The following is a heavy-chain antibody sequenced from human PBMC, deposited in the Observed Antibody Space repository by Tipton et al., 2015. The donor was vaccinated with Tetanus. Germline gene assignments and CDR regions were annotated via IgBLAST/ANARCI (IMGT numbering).Heavy chain of an antibody. D-gene: IGHD6-25*01. V-gene: IGHV4-59*08. CDR1: GGSFSGYY. CDR2: IYYSGST. J-gene: IGHJ4*02. Sequence: TLSLTCAVYGGSFSGYYWSWIRQPPGKGLEWIGYIYYSGSTNYNPSLKSRVTISVDTSKNQFSLKLSSVTAADTAVYYCARHAARNSDFDYWGQGTLVTVSS. CDR3: ARHAARNSDFDY.